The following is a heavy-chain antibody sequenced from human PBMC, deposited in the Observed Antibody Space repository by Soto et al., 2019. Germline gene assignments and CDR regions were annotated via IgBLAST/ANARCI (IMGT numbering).Heavy chain of an antibody. J-gene: IGHJ4*02. Sequence: EVQMVESEGGLVQPGGSLRLSCAASGFSISDYWMSWVRQAPGKGLEWVGNINEDGSEENYVDSVKGRFTISRDNARNSLYLQMNCLRVEDTAVYYCCHTWVGGQGTLVTVSS. D-gene: IGHD1-26*01. CDR2: INEDGSEE. CDR3: CHTWV. CDR1: GFSISDYW. V-gene: IGHV3-7*01.